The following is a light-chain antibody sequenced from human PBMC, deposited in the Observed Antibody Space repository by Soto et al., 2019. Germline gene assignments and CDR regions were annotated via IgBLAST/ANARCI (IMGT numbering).Light chain of an antibody. V-gene: IGLV1-44*01. CDR2: SNN. J-gene: IGLJ1*01. CDR3: AAWDDSLIGYV. Sequence: SVLTQPPSASGTPGQGVTVSCSGSSSNIGTNTVNWYQQLPGTAPKLLIYSNNQRPSGVPDRFSGSKSGTSASLAISGLQSEDEADYYCAAWDDSLIGYVFGTGTKVTVL. CDR1: SSNIGTNT.